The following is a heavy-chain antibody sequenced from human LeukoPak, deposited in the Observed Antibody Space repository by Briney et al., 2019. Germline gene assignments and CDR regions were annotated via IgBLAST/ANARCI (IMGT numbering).Heavy chain of an antibody. CDR1: GGSISSGSYY. CDR3: ARHRSGWLQSSFDY. Sequence: SETLSLTCTVSGGSISSGSYYWSWIRQPAGKGLEWIGRIYSSGRSTNYSPSLKSRVTISVDTSKDQFSLKLSSVTAADTAVYYCARHRSGWLQSSFDYWGQGTLVTVSS. D-gene: IGHD5-24*01. V-gene: IGHV4-61*02. J-gene: IGHJ4*02. CDR2: IYSSGRST.